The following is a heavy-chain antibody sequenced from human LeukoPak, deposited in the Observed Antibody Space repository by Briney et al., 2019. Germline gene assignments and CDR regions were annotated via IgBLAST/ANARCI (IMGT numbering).Heavy chain of an antibody. CDR3: ARSPELTGTFDY. V-gene: IGHV1-46*01. D-gene: IGHD1-20*01. CDR2: INPSGGST. J-gene: IGHJ4*02. CDR1: GYTFTSYY. Sequence: ASVKVSCKASGYTFTSYYMHWVRQAPGQGLEWMGIINPSGGSTSYAQKFQGRVTMTRDTSTGTVYMELSSLRSEDTAVYYCARSPELTGTFDYWGQGTLVTVSS.